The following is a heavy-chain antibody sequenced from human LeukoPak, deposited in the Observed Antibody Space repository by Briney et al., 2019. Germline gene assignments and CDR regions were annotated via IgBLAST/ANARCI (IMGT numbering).Heavy chain of an antibody. V-gene: IGHV1-69*04. D-gene: IGHD3-16*01. CDR1: GGTFSSYA. Sequence: GASVKVSCKASGGTFSSYAISWVRQAPGQGLEWMGRIIPILGIANYAQKFQGRVTITADKSTSTAYMELSSLRSEDTAVYYCASGGDFNIEGYWGQGTLVTVSS. CDR2: IIPILGIA. J-gene: IGHJ4*02. CDR3: ASGGDFNIEGY.